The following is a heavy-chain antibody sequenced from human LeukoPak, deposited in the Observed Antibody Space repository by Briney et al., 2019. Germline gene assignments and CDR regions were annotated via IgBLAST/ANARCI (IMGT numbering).Heavy chain of an antibody. CDR1: GGSISSYY. D-gene: IGHD2-2*01. V-gene: IGHV4-4*09. CDR3: ARLGGYCSSTSCYYYYYYYMDV. CDR2: IYTSGST. Sequence: PSETLSLTCTVSGGSISSYYWSWIRQPPGKGLEWIGYIYTSGSTNYNPSLKSRVTISVDTSKNQFSLKLSSVTAADTAVYYCARLGGYCSSTSCYYYYYYYMDVWGKGTTVTVSS. J-gene: IGHJ6*03.